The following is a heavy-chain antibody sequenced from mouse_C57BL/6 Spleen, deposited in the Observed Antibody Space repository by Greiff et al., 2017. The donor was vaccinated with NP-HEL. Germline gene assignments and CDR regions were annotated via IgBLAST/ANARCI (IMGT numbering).Heavy chain of an antibody. D-gene: IGHD4-1*01. V-gene: IGHV1-50*01. J-gene: IGHJ1*03. CDR2: IDPSDSYT. CDR1: GYTFTSYW. CDR3: ARSTGTRYFDV. Sequence: QVQLQQSGAELVKPGASVKLSCKASGYTFTSYWMQWVKQRPGQGLEWIGEIDPSDSYTNYNQKFKGKATLTVDTSSSTAYMQLSSLTSEDSAVYYCARSTGTRYFDVWGTGTTVTVSS.